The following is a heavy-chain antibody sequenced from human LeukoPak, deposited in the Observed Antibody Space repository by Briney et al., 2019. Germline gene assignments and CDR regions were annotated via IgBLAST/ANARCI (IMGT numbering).Heavy chain of an antibody. D-gene: IGHD1-7*01. Sequence: ASVKVSCKASGYTFTSYDINWVRQATGQGLEWMGWMNPNSGNTGYAQKFQGRVTMTRNTSISTAYMELSSLRSEDTAVYNCARVARTTGNYYYYYMDVWGKGTTVTVSS. CDR3: ARVARTTGNYYYYYMDV. CDR2: MNPNSGNT. CDR1: GYTFTSYD. V-gene: IGHV1-8*01. J-gene: IGHJ6*03.